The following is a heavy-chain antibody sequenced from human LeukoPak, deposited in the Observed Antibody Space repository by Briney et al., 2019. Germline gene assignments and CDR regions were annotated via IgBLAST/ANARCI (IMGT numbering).Heavy chain of an antibody. CDR3: VRAVAAGPHWFDP. CDR2: TYYRSKWYY. D-gene: IGHD2-15*01. V-gene: IGHV6-1*01. J-gene: IGHJ5*02. Sequence: SQTLSLTCAISGDSVSSNSAAWNWIRQSPSRGLEWLGRTYYRSKWYYDYAVSVKSRITINPDTSKNHFSPQLKSVTPEDAAVYYCVRAVAAGPHWFDPWGQGTLVTVSS. CDR1: GDSVSSNSAA.